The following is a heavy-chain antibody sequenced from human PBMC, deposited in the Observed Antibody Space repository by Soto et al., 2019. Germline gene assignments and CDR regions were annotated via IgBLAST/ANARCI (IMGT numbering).Heavy chain of an antibody. CDR2: ISFDGGNK. CDR3: AKRAAGTGAYRDS. V-gene: IGHV3-30-3*02. D-gene: IGHD1-1*01. CDR1: GFSFSFASHA. Sequence: QVQLVESGGGVVQPGRSLRLSCVASGFSFSFASHALNWVRQAPGKGLEWVAVISFDGGNKFYADSVKGRFTISRDSSKSTLYLEMCILRPDDRGVYYGAKRAAGTGAYRDSGGQGTRVSVSS. J-gene: IGHJ4*02.